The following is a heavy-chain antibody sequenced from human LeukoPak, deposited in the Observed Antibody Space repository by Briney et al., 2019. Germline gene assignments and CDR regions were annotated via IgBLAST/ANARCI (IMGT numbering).Heavy chain of an antibody. J-gene: IGHJ4*02. D-gene: IGHD4-23*01. Sequence: SEALSLTCTVSGGSISSSSYYWGWIRQPPGKGLEWIGEINHSGSTNYNPSLKSRVTISVDTSKNQFSLKLSSVTAADTAVYYCARVRAGNDYWGQGTLVTVSS. CDR3: ARVRAGNDY. CDR1: GGSISSSSYY. CDR2: INHSGST. V-gene: IGHV4-39*07.